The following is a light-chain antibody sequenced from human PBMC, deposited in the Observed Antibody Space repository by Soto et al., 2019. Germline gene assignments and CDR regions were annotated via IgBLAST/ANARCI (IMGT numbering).Light chain of an antibody. J-gene: IGLJ1*01. CDR1: SSDVGGYNY. CDR3: SSYTSSSTLEV. V-gene: IGLV2-14*03. Sequence: QSALTQPPSVSGSPGQSITISCTGTSSDVGGYNYVSWYQHHPGKAPKLMIYDVSNRPSGVSNRFSGSKSGNTASLTISGLQAEDEADYYCSSYTSSSTLEVFGSGTKVTVL. CDR2: DVS.